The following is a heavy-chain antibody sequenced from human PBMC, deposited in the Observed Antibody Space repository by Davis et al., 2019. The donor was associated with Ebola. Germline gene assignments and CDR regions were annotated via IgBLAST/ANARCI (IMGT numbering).Heavy chain of an antibody. D-gene: IGHD3-10*01. V-gene: IGHV3-7*04. CDR1: GFTFSTYW. CDR3: VRGPPYDSGSYPWIY. Sequence: GSLRLSCAVSGFTFSTYWMTWVRQAPGKGLEWVANIKQDGSEKYYVDSVKGRFTISRDNAENSVDLQMNSLRAEDTAVYYCVRGPPYDSGSYPWIYWSQGTLVTVSS. CDR2: IKQDGSEK. J-gene: IGHJ4*02.